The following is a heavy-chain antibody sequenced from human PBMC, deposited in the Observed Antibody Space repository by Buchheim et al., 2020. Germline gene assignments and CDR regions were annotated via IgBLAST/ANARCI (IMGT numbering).Heavy chain of an antibody. CDR3: AKDDRAVINSFDY. CDR2: ISSSGGRT. CDR1: GFTFGSYA. Sequence: EVQLLESGGSLVQPGGSLRLSCATSGFTFGSYAMSWVRQAPGKGLEWVTVISSSGGRTYYADSVKGRFTISRDNTENTLYLQMNSLRAEDTAVYYCAKDDRAVINSFDYWGQGTL. D-gene: IGHD2-21*01. J-gene: IGHJ4*02. V-gene: IGHV3-23*01.